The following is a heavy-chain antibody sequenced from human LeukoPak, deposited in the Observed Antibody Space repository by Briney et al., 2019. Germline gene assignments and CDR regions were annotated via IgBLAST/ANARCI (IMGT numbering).Heavy chain of an antibody. CDR2: INHSGST. Sequence: PSETLSLTCAVYGGSFSGYYWSWIRQPPGKGLEWIGEINHSGSTNYNPSLKSRVTISVDTSKNQFPLKLSSVTAADTAVYYCARNYYFDYWGQGTLVTVSS. V-gene: IGHV4-34*01. CDR3: ARNYYFDY. CDR1: GGSFSGYY. J-gene: IGHJ4*02.